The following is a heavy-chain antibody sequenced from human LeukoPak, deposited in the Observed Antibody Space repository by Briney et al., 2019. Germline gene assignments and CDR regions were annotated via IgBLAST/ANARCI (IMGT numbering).Heavy chain of an antibody. J-gene: IGHJ4*02. D-gene: IGHD3-22*01. V-gene: IGHV4-61*02. CDR3: ARSPVHDTSGYYRSTNYFDF. CDR2: IYTSGST. Sequence: SETLSLTCTVSGGSISSGSYYWSWIRQPAGKGLEWIGRIYTSGSTNYNPSLKSRVTISVDTSKNQFSLRLSSVTAADTAVYYCARSPVHDTSGYYRSTNYFDFWAQGTLVTVSS. CDR1: GGSISSGSYY.